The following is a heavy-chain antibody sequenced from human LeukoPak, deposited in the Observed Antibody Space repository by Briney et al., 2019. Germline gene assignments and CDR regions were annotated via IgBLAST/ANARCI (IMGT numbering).Heavy chain of an antibody. J-gene: IGHJ4*02. CDR3: ARMFEF. CDR2: ISSSGSTT. V-gene: IGHV3-48*03. CDR1: GFTFAHFD. Sequence: PGGSLGLSCAASGFTFAHFDVSWVRQAPGKGLEWVSYISSSGSTTYYADSVKGRFTISRDNAKNSLFLQMNSLRAEDTAVYFCARMFEFWGQGTLVTVSS.